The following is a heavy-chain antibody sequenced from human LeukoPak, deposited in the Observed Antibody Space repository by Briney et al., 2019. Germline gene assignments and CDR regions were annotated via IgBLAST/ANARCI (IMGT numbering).Heavy chain of an antibody. CDR3: ARGPYCGGDCRNWFDP. CDR1: GGSISTSH. CDR2: IHYSGST. D-gene: IGHD2-21*01. Sequence: SETLSLTCTVSGGSISTSHWSWIRQPPGKGLEWIGYIHYSGSTSHNPSLKSRVTISLDTAKKQISLKLSSVTAADTAVYYCARGPYCGGDCRNWFDPWGQGTLVTVSS. V-gene: IGHV4-59*01. J-gene: IGHJ5*02.